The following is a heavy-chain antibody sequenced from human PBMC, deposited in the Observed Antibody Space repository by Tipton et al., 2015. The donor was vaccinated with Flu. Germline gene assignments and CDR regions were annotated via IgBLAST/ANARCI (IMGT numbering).Heavy chain of an antibody. Sequence: TLSLTCTVSGGSISSYYWSWIRQPPGKGLEWIGYIYYSGSTNYNPSLKSRVTISVDTSKNQFSLKLGSVTAADTAVYYCAREGRGGTYFDYWGQGTLVTVSS. CDR1: GGSISSYY. J-gene: IGHJ4*02. CDR2: IYYSGST. V-gene: IGHV4-59*01. CDR3: AREGRGGTYFDY. D-gene: IGHD3-10*01.